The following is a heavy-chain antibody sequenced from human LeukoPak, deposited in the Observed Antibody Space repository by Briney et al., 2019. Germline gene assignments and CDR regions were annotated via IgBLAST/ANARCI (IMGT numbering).Heavy chain of an antibody. CDR1: GFTFSSYS. D-gene: IGHD3-10*01. CDR2: ISSSSSHI. J-gene: IGHJ5*02. Sequence: PGGSLRLSCAASGFTFSSYSMNWVRQAPGKGLEWVSSISSSSSHIYYADSVKGRFTISRDNAKNSLYLQMNSLRAEDTAVYYCAVWFGELFSPFDPWGQGTLVTVSS. CDR3: AVWFGELFSPFDP. V-gene: IGHV3-21*01.